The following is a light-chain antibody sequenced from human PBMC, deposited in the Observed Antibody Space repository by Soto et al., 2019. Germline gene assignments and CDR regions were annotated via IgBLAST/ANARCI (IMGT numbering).Light chain of an antibody. CDR2: DVS. CDR3: QHTTDFT. Sequence: EIQMTQSPSTLAASVGDTVTMTCRSSSKWLAWYQKKPGKAPKLLIYDVSNLERGVPPRFSGSTSGAESTLTITGLQPDDLGTYYCQHTTDFTFGQGTKVEIK. CDR1: SSSKW. J-gene: IGKJ2*01. V-gene: IGKV1-5*01.